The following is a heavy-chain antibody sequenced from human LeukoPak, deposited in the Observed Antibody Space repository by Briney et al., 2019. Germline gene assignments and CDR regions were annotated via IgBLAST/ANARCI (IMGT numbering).Heavy chain of an antibody. CDR1: EFTFSGSA. D-gene: IGHD6-13*01. CDR2: IRSKANSNAT. Sequence: GGSLRLSRAASEFTFSGSAMHWVRQASGKGLEWVGRIRSKANSNATAYAASVKGRFTISRDDSKNTAYLQMNSLKTEDTAVYYCTRQQLDQYYYFYYMDVWGKGTTVTVSS. V-gene: IGHV3-73*01. CDR3: TRQQLDQYYYFYYMDV. J-gene: IGHJ6*03.